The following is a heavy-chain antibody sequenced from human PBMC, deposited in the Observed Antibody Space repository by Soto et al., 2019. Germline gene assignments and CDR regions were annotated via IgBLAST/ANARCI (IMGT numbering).Heavy chain of an antibody. CDR3: PSTSNGDKAMVXYWTDAFDI. CDR2: INPSCGST. Sequence: ASVKVSCKASGYTFTSYYMHWVRQAPGQGLEWMVIINPSCGSTSYAQNFQGRVTMTKYTSTSKVYMELSSLRSXNPAVYYSPSTSNGDKAMVXYWTDAFDIWDQGTMVTV. D-gene: IGHD5-18*01. CDR1: GYTFTSYY. J-gene: IGHJ3*02. V-gene: IGHV1-46*01.